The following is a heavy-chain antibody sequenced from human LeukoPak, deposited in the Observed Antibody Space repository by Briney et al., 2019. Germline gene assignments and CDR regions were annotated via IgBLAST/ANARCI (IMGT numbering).Heavy chain of an antibody. CDR1: GFTFSSYG. Sequence: PGRSLRLSCAVSGFTFSSYGMHWVRQAPGKGLEWVGRTRNKANSYTTEYAASVKGRFTISRDDSKNSLYLQMNSLKTEDTAVYYCARVLGYSGYDLAYWGQGTLVTVSS. J-gene: IGHJ4*02. CDR3: ARVLGYSGYDLAY. V-gene: IGHV3-72*01. CDR2: TRNKANSYTT. D-gene: IGHD5-12*01.